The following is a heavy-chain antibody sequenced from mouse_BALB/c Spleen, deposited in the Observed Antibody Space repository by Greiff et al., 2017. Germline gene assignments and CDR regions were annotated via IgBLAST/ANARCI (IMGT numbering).Heavy chain of an antibody. Sequence: QVQLQQPGAELVRPGASVKLSCKASGYTFTSYWINWVKQRPGQGLEWIGNIYPSDSYTNYNQKFKDKATLTVDKSSSTAYMQLSSPTSEDSAVYYCTRDDVTTAYFDYWGQGTTLTVSS. D-gene: IGHD1-2*01. V-gene: IGHV1-69*02. CDR1: GYTFTSYW. CDR3: TRDDVTTAYFDY. CDR2: IYPSDSYT. J-gene: IGHJ2*01.